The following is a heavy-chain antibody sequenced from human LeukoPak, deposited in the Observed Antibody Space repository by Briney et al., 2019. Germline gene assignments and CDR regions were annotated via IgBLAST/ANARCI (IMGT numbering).Heavy chain of an antibody. CDR2: VSGSGGST. CDR1: GFTFSGYA. Sequence: PGGSLRLSCAASGFTFSGYAMSWVRQAPGKGLEWVSVVSGSGGSTYYADSVKGRFTISRDNSKNTLYLQMNSLRAEDTAVYYCARDSVSYYDGGLDYWGQGTLVTVSS. CDR3: ARDSVSYYDGGLDY. D-gene: IGHD3-22*01. V-gene: IGHV3-23*01. J-gene: IGHJ4*02.